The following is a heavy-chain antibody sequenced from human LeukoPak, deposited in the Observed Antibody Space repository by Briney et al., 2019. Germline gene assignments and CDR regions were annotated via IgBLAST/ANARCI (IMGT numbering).Heavy chain of an antibody. CDR1: GFTFSSYE. CDR3: ARDPYSGTYGDTYYYYMDV. D-gene: IGHD1-26*01. CDR2: ISSSGRTA. V-gene: IGHV3-48*03. Sequence: GGSLRLSCVASGFTFSSYEMNWVRQTPGKGLEWVSYISSSGRTAYYADSVRGRFTISRDNAKNSLYLQMNSLRAEDTAVYYCARDPYSGTYGDTYYYYMDVWGKGTTVTISS. J-gene: IGHJ6*03.